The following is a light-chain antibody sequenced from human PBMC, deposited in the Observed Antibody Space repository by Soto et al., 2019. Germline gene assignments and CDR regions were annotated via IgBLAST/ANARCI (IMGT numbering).Light chain of an antibody. Sequence: DIQMTQSPSSLSASVGDRVTITCRASPGIRNFLAWYQQKPGKVPKLLISAASTLESGVPSRFSGSGSGTDFTLTITSLQPEDVATYYCQKYSSVITFGQGTRLEIK. V-gene: IGKV1-27*01. CDR1: PGIRNF. CDR2: AAS. J-gene: IGKJ5*01. CDR3: QKYSSVIT.